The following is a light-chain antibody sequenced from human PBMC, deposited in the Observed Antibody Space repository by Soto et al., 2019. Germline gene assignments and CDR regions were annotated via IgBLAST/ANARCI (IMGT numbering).Light chain of an antibody. Sequence: QAALTQPASVSGSPGQSITISCTGTTADVGSYKLVSWYQQHPGKAPKLMIYEVSRRPSGVSNRFSGSKSGNTASLTISGLQAEDEADYYCCSGAGSSTFYFFGSGTKVTVL. J-gene: IGLJ1*01. CDR1: TADVGSYKL. V-gene: IGLV2-23*02. CDR3: CSGAGSSTFYF. CDR2: EVS.